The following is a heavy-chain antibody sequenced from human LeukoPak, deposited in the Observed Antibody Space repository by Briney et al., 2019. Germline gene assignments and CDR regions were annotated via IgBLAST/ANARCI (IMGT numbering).Heavy chain of an antibody. CDR3: AREGSMTAAFDY. D-gene: IGHD2-21*02. J-gene: IGHJ4*02. CDR1: GGTFSSYA. Sequence: ASVKVSCKASGGTFSSYAISWVRQAPGQGLEWMGRIIPIFGTANYAQKFQGRVTITTDESTSTAYMELSSLRSEDTAVYYCAREGSMTAAFDYWGQGTLVTVSS. V-gene: IGHV1-69*05. CDR2: IIPIFGTA.